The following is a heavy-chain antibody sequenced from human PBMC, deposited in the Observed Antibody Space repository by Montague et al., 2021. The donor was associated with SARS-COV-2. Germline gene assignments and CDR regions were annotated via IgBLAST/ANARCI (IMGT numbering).Heavy chain of an antibody. CDR1: GGSISSSTYY. CDR2: LYNGGTT. V-gene: IGHV4-39*02. D-gene: IGHD3-16*01. CDR3: ARTSKLRESSSGNYYYYAMDV. Sequence: SETLSLTCNVSGGSISSSTYYWGWIRQPPGKGLEWIGNLYNGGTTYYSPSLKSRVTISVDTSKSHFSLNMASVTAADTAVYYCARTSKLRESSSGNYYYYAMDVWGQGTTVTGSS. J-gene: IGHJ6*02.